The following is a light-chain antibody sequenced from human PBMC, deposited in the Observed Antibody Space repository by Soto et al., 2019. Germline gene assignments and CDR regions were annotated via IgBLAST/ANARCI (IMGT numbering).Light chain of an antibody. CDR1: NSNIGAGYD. J-gene: IGLJ2*01. V-gene: IGLV1-40*01. CDR3: QSYDSSRGDSTV. CDR2: NNI. Sequence: QSVLTQPPSVSGAPGQRVTISCTGSNSNIGAGYDVHWYQQLPGTAPKLLIANNINRPAGVPDRFSGSKSGTSASLAITGLQAEDEADYYCQSYDSSRGDSTVFGGGTKLTVL.